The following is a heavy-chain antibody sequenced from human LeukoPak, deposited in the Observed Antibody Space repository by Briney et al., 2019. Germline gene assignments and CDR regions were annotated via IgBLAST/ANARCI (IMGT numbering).Heavy chain of an antibody. Sequence: GASVKVSCKASGYTFTDYYIHWVRQAPGQGLEWMGLLNTQPNNDYTNYAQKFQGRVTLTRDMSTNTVYMKLSSLTSEDTAVYYCARTSSGYYAHFDLWGQGTLVTVS. D-gene: IGHD3-22*01. J-gene: IGHJ4*02. CDR1: GYTFTDYY. CDR2: LNTQPNNDYT. CDR3: ARTSSGYYAHFDL. V-gene: IGHV1-46*01.